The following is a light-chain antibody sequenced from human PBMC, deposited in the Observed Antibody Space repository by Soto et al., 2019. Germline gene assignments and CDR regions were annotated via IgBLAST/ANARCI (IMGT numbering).Light chain of an antibody. CDR3: QQSHSIPLT. CDR1: QSIGGF. Sequence: IQMTQSPASLSVSVGDRVTITCRASQSIGGFLNCYQQKLGKAPKLLIYAASSLQSGVPSRFSGSGSGTDFTLTIRSLQPEDFATYYCQQSHSIPLTFGQGTKVDIK. V-gene: IGKV1-39*01. J-gene: IGKJ1*01. CDR2: AAS.